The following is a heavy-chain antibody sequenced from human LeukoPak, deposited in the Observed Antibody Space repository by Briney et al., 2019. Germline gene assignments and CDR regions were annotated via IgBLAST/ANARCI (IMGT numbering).Heavy chain of an antibody. CDR1: GFTFSSYG. J-gene: IGHJ4*02. CDR3: AKVRSSGWYPYDY. Sequence: PGGSLRLSCAASGFTFSSYGMNWVRLAPGKGLEWVSAISGSGGSTYYADSVKGRFTISRDNSKNTLYLQMNSLRAEDTAVYYCAKVRSSGWYPYDYWGQGTLVTVSS. V-gene: IGHV3-23*01. CDR2: ISGSGGST. D-gene: IGHD6-19*01.